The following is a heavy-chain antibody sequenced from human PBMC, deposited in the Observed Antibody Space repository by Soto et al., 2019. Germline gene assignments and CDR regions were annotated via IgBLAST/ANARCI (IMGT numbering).Heavy chain of an antibody. J-gene: IGHJ4*02. V-gene: IGHV3-23*01. CDR1: GFTFSSYA. D-gene: IGHD6-25*01. CDR2: ISGSGGTT. CDR3: AKFFAETGGSSGWPWSFHY. Sequence: EVQLLESGGGLVQPGRSLRVSCAASGFTFSSYAMSWVRQAPEKGLEWVSAISGSGGTTYYADSVKGRFTISRDNSESTLSLQMNSLRVEDTAIYYCAKFFAETGGSSGWPWSFHYWGQGTLVTVSS.